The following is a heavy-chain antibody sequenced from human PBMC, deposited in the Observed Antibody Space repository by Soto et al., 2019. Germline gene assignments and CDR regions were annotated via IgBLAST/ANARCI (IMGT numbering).Heavy chain of an antibody. Sequence: SETLSLTCAVYGGSFSGYYWSWIRQPPGKGLEWIGEINHSGSTNYNPSLKSRVTISVDTSKNQFSLKLSSVTAADTAVYYCARGRSIAAAGNFDYWGQGTLVTVSS. CDR3: ARGRSIAAAGNFDY. V-gene: IGHV4-34*01. CDR2: INHSGST. D-gene: IGHD6-13*01. CDR1: GGSFSGYY. J-gene: IGHJ4*02.